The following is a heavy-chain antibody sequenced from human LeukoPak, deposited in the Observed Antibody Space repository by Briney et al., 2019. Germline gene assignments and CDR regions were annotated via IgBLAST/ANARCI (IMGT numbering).Heavy chain of an antibody. CDR1: GFTFSSYW. J-gene: IGHJ4*02. Sequence: PGGSLRLSCAASGFTFSSYWMHWVRQAPGKGLVWVSYISGDGSSTTYADSVNGRFTISRDNAKNTLDLQMNSLRAEYTAVYYCARGGWGTAIDYWAQGTLVTVSS. D-gene: IGHD1-7*01. V-gene: IGHV3-74*01. CDR3: ARGGWGTAIDY. CDR2: ISGDGSST.